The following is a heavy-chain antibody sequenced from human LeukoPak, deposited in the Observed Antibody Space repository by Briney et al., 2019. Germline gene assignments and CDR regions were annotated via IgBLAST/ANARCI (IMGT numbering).Heavy chain of an antibody. D-gene: IGHD3-22*01. CDR2: IIPIFGTA. Sequence: SVKVSCKASGGTFSSYAISWVRQAPGQGLEWMGRIIPIFGTANYAQKFQGRVTITTDEPTSTAYMELSSLRSEDTAVYYCASSYVSYYDSSGYEVPIDYWGQGTLATVSS. CDR1: GGTFSSYA. J-gene: IGHJ4*02. V-gene: IGHV1-69*05. CDR3: ASSYVSYYDSSGYEVPIDY.